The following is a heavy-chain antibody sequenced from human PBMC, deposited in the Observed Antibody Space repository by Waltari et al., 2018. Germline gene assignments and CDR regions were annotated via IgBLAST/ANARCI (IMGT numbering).Heavy chain of an antibody. D-gene: IGHD6-13*01. CDR1: GGTFSSYA. Sequence: QVQLVQSGAEVKKPGSSVKVSCKASGGTFSSYAISWVRQDPGQGLEWRGRISPSVGTANYAQKLQGRGTITADKSTSTAYMELSSLRSEDTAVYYCARVPTGSSWSKWGQGTLVTVSS. J-gene: IGHJ4*02. V-gene: IGHV1-69*08. CDR3: ARVPTGSSWSK. CDR2: ISPSVGTA.